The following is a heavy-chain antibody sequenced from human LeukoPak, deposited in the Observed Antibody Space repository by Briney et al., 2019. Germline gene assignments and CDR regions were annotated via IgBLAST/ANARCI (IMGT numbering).Heavy chain of an antibody. J-gene: IGHJ4*02. V-gene: IGHV4-39*07. CDR2: IYNTGST. Sequence: SQTLSLTCSVSGGSISSGSCFWAWMRQPPGKGLEWIGSIYNTGSTYNNPSLKSRVTFSLDTSKNHFSLMLSSVTAADTALYFCARGNDRSGYYYFDNWGQGALVSVSS. CDR3: ARGNDRSGYYYFDN. CDR1: GGSISSGSCF. D-gene: IGHD3-22*01.